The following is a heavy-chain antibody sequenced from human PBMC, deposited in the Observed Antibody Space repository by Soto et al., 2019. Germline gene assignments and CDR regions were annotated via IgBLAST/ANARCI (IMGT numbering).Heavy chain of an antibody. CDR2: ISGGAGTT. CDR1: GFTFSYYA. V-gene: IGHV3-23*01. D-gene: IGHD2-21*02. CDR3: ALISYCGGDCSNYY. Sequence: EVQLLESGGGLVQPGGSLRLSCAASGFTFSYYAMTWVRKAPGKGLEWVSSIGSDISGGAGTTFYADSVKGRFTISRDNYKKTLLLHVNSLRAEDRAVYFCALISYCGGDCSNYYWGQGTLVTVCS. J-gene: IGHJ4*02.